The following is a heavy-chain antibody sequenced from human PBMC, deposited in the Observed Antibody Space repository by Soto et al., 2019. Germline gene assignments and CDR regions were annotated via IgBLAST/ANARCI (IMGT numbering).Heavy chain of an antibody. Sequence: SGPTLVNPTQTLTLTCTFSGFSLSNSGVGVAWIRQPPGKALEWLALIYWDDDKRYSPSLRSRLTISKDTSKNQVVLTMTNMEPVDTATYYCIQSRCGGDCLQSYASHYYYGMDVWGQGTTVTVSS. J-gene: IGHJ6*02. CDR3: IQSRCGGDCLQSYASHYYYGMDV. V-gene: IGHV2-5*02. D-gene: IGHD2-21*02. CDR1: GFSLSNSGVG. CDR2: IYWDDDK.